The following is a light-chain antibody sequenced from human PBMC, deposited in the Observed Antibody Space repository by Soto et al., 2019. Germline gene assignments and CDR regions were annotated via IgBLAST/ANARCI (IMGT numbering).Light chain of an antibody. CDR2: QVS. Sequence: DVVMTQSPLSLPVTLGQPASISCRSSQSLVNSDGSTYLNWLQQRPGQSPRRLIYQVSKRDSGVPNRLSSSGSGTDFTLKISRVEAEDVGVYYYMQATHSPPYTFGQGTNLEIK. CDR3: MQATHSPPYT. CDR1: QSLVNSDGSTY. V-gene: IGKV2-30*01. J-gene: IGKJ2*01.